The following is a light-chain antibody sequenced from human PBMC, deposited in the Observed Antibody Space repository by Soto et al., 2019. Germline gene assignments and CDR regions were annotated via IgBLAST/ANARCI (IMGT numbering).Light chain of an antibody. Sequence: DIQMTQSPSSLSAYVRDRVTITCRASQGISNYLAWLQQKPGKAPKCLLYDASTWQSGVPSKVRGSGSGTHFHLTISSLPPEDVALYYCLQYYTYPYTFGQGTKLQIK. J-gene: IGKJ2*01. CDR2: DAS. CDR3: LQYYTYPYT. CDR1: QGISNY. V-gene: IGKV1-16*02.